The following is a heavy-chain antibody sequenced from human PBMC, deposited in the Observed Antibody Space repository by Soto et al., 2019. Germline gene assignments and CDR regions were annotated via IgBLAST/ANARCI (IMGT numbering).Heavy chain of an antibody. D-gene: IGHD3-16*02. CDR1: GGSISSYY. J-gene: IGHJ5*02. V-gene: IGHV4-59*01. CDR3: ARAVWGSYRYYGWFDP. Sequence: SETLSLTCTVSGGSISSYYWSWIRQPPGKGLEWIGYIYYSGSTNYNPSLKSRVTISVDTSKNQFSLKLSSVTAADTAVYYCARAVWGSYRYYGWFDPWGQGTLVTVS. CDR2: IYYSGST.